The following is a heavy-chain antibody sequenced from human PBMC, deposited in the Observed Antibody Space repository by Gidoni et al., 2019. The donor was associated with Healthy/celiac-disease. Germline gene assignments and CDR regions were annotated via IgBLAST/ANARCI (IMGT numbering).Heavy chain of an antibody. CDR1: AGSISTSSYY. J-gene: IGHJ4*02. CDR2: IYYSGST. D-gene: IGHD3-10*01. Sequence: QLQLQESGPALVTPLETLSLTCTVPAGSISTSSYYWGWIRQPPGKGLEWIGSIYYSGSTYYNPSLKSRVNISVDTSKNQFSLKLSSVTAADTAVYYCARGFSYYGSGSYYFDYWGQGTLVTVSS. CDR3: ARGFSYYGSGSYYFDY. V-gene: IGHV4-39*07.